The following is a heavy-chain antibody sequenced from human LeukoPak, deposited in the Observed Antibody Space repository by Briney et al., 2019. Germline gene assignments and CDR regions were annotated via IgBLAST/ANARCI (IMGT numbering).Heavy chain of an antibody. CDR1: GNDFSDFY. CDR3: VTTSVTHTRDP. D-gene: IGHD5/OR15-5a*01. J-gene: IGHJ5*02. CDR2: INPHSRAK. V-gene: IGHV1-2*02. Sequence: ASVKVSCKASGNDFSDFYLNWVRQAPGRGLEWVGWINPHSRAKHYAQRFRGRVTMEASITTAYMELNSLTSDDTAIYYCVTTSVTHTRDPWGQGTLVTVSS.